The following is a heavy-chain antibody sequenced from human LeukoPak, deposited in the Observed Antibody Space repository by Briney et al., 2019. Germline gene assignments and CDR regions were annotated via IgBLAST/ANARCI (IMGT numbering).Heavy chain of an antibody. CDR3: AASYGSENIDY. J-gene: IGHJ4*02. V-gene: IGHV4-39*07. Sequence: SETLSLTCTVSGGSISGGSYYWGWIRQPPGKGLDWIGSIYYSGSTYYNPSLKSRVTISVDTSKNQFSLKLSSVTAADTAVYYCAASYGSENIDYWGQGTLVTVSS. D-gene: IGHD3-10*01. CDR1: GGSISGGSYY. CDR2: IYYSGST.